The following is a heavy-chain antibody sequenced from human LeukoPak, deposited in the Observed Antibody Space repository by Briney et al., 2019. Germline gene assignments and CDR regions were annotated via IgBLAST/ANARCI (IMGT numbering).Heavy chain of an antibody. CDR2: ISGSGSVI. CDR1: GFIFGSYN. CDR3: SRDPRPCDY. Sequence: GGSLRLSCAVSGFIFGSYNMNWVRQAPGKGLETVAYISGSGSVIVYADSVKGRFTISRDNAQNSLYLQMNSLRDEDTAVYYCSRDPRPCDYWGQGTLVTVSS. V-gene: IGHV3-48*02. J-gene: IGHJ4*02.